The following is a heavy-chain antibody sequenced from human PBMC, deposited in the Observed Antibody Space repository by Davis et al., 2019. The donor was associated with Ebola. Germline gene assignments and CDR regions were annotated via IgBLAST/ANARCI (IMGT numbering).Heavy chain of an antibody. CDR2: IYYSGST. CDR3: ARLQLGGWFDP. Sequence: SETLSLTCTVSGASISHYYWNWVRQSPGKGLEWIGYIYYSGSTNYNPSLKSRVTISVDTSKNQFSLKLSSVTAADTAVYYCARLQLGGWFDPWGQGTLVTVSS. J-gene: IGHJ5*02. V-gene: IGHV4-59*01. D-gene: IGHD5-24*01. CDR1: GASISHYY.